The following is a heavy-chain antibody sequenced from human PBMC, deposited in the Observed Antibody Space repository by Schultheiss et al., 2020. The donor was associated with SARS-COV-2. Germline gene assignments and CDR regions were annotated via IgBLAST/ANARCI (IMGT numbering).Heavy chain of an antibody. Sequence: GGSLRLSCAASGFTFSSYWMHWVRQAPGKGLVWVSRINSDGSSTSYADSVKGRFTISRDNAKNSLYLQMNSLRAEDTALYYCAKAVSGWYYTYFDYWGQGTLVTVSS. CDR2: INSDGSST. CDR1: GFTFSSYW. CDR3: AKAVSGWYYTYFDY. J-gene: IGHJ4*02. V-gene: IGHV3-74*01. D-gene: IGHD6-19*01.